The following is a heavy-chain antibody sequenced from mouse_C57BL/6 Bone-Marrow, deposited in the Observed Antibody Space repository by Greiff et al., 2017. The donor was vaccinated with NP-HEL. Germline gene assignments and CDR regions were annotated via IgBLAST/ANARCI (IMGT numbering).Heavy chain of an antibody. J-gene: IGHJ1*03. V-gene: IGHV1-55*01. CDR3: ARGEVYDWYFDV. CDR1: GYTFTSYW. CDR2: IYPGSGST. Sequence: QVQLKQPGAELVKPGASVKMSCKASGYTFTSYWITWVKQRPGQGLEWIGDIYPGSGSTNYNEKFKSKATLTVDTSSSTAYMQLSSLTSEDSAVYYCARGEVYDWYFDVWGTGTTVTVAS. D-gene: IGHD1-1*01.